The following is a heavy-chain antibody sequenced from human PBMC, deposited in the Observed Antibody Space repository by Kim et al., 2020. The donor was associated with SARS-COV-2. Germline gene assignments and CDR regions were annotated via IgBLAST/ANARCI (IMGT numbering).Heavy chain of an antibody. Sequence: YAVSVKSRITIHPDTSKNQFSLQLNSVTPEDTAVYYCARSGQWLVPIFDYWGQGTLVTVSS. CDR3: ARSGQWLVPIFDY. V-gene: IGHV6-1*01. D-gene: IGHD6-19*01. J-gene: IGHJ4*02.